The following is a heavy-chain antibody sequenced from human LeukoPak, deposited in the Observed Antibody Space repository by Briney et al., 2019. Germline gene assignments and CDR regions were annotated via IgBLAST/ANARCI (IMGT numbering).Heavy chain of an antibody. CDR2: ISGSGGST. J-gene: IGHJ4*02. V-gene: IGHV3-23*01. D-gene: IGHD3-10*01. CDR3: AKEDTMVRGVPYYFDY. Sequence: SGGSLRLSCAASGFTFSSYWMHWVRQAPGKGLEWVSAISGSGGSTYYADSVKGRFTISRDNSKNTLYLQMNSLRAEDTAVYYCAKEDTMVRGVPYYFDYWGQGTLVTVSS. CDR1: GFTFSSYW.